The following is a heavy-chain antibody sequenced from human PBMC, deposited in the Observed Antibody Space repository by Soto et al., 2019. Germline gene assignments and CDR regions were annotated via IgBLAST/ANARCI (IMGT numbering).Heavy chain of an antibody. CDR1: GFTFSHYG. Sequence: QEHLVESGGGTVQPGRSLRLSCAASGFTFSHYGMHWVRQAPGKGLEWVAVISYDEDNIYYADSVKGRVTISRDNSENTLYLQMNSLIPAYTGVYYCAKSGTKVTTFWYLDLGGRGTLVTASS. CDR3: AKSGTKVTTFWYLDL. D-gene: IGHD4-17*01. V-gene: IGHV3-30*18. CDR2: ISYDEDNI. J-gene: IGHJ2*01.